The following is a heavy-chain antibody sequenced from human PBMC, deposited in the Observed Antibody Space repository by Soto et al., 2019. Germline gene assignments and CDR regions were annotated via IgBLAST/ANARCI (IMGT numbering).Heavy chain of an antibody. CDR2: ISPYNGNT. Sequence: QVQLVQSGAEVKKPGASVKVSCKASGYTFTSYDINWMRQAPGQGLAWMGWISPYNGNTDSAQKLQGRVTITTDTSTSTAYRELRSLRSDDTAVFYCARVRTNYYDSSGYRLGAFDIWGQGTMVTVSS. CDR3: ARVRTNYYDSSGYRLGAFDI. D-gene: IGHD3-22*01. J-gene: IGHJ3*02. CDR1: GYTFTSYD. V-gene: IGHV1-18*01.